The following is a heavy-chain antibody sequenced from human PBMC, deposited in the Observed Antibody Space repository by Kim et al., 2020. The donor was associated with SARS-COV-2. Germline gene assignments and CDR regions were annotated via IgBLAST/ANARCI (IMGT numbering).Heavy chain of an antibody. J-gene: IGHJ6*01. CDR2: ISSSGSTI. V-gene: IGHV3-48*03. CDR1: GFTFSSYE. CDR3: SRVVVGATYYYYYVMDV. D-gene: IGHD1-26*01. Sequence: GGSLRLSCAASGFTFSSYEMNWFRQAPAKGLEWVSYISSSGSTIYYADSVKGRFTISRDNAKNSLYLQMNSLRAEDTAVYYCSRVVVGATYYYYYVMDV.